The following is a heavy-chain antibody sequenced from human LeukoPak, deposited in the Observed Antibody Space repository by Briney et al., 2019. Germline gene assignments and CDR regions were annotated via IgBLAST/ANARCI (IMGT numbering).Heavy chain of an antibody. D-gene: IGHD3-22*01. CDR2: ISAYNGNT. J-gene: IGHJ4*02. CDR3: AIHLITTDGYPNYFDY. V-gene: IGHV1-18*01. CDR1: GYTFTSYG. Sequence: GSVKVSCKASGYTFTSYGISWVRQAPGQGLEWMGSISAYNGNTNYAQKLQGRVTMTTDTSSRTAYMAARRLRADETAVYELAIHLITTDGYPNYFDYWGQGTLVIVSS.